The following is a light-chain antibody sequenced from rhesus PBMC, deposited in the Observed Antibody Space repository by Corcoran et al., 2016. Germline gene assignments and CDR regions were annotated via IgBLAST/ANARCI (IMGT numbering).Light chain of an antibody. V-gene: IGKV3-24*04. J-gene: IGKJ2*01. Sequence: ETVVTQSPATLSLSPGERATLSCRASQSVGSYLAWYQPKPGQPPRLLISGASRRATGSPDRFSGSGSGTDFTLTISSLEPEDVGVYYCQQSSKLYSFGQGTKVEIK. CDR1: QSVGSY. CDR2: GAS. CDR3: QQSSKLYS.